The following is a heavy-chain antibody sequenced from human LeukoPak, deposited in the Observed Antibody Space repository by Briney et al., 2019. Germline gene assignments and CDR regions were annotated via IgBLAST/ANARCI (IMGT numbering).Heavy chain of an antibody. J-gene: IGHJ4*02. CDR3: TTEGSSSDFDY. CDR2: IKSKTDGGTT. D-gene: IGHD6-6*01. V-gene: IGHV3-15*01. CDR1: GFTFSSYA. Sequence: GGSLRLSCAASGFTFSSYAMSWVRQAPGKGLEWIGRIKSKTDGGTTDYAAPVKGRFTISRDDSKNTLYLQMNSLKTEDTAVYYCTTEGSSSDFDYWGQGTLVTVSS.